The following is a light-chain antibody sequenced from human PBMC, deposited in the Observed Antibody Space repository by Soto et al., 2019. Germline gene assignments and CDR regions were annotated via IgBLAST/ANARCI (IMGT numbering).Light chain of an antibody. Sequence: DSQMTQSPSTLASSVGDRVTISCRASQSIDTWLAWHQQKPGQVPKLLISKASSLESGVPSRFSGSGSGTEFTLTISSLQPDDSATYYCQQYNSYRAFGQGTKVDI. CDR2: KAS. CDR3: QQYNSYRA. J-gene: IGKJ1*01. V-gene: IGKV1-5*03. CDR1: QSIDTW.